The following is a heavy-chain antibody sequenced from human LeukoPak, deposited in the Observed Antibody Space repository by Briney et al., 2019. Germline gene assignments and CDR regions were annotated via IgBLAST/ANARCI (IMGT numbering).Heavy chain of an antibody. Sequence: GGSLRLSCAASGFTFSGYAMHWVRQAPGKGLEYVSAISSNGGSTYYANSVKGRFTISRDNSKNTLYLQMGSLRAEDMAVYYCARAGRVYYYYGMDVWGQGTTVTVSS. CDR1: GFTFSGYA. J-gene: IGHJ6*02. V-gene: IGHV3-64*01. CDR3: ARAGRVYYYYGMDV. CDR2: ISSNGGST.